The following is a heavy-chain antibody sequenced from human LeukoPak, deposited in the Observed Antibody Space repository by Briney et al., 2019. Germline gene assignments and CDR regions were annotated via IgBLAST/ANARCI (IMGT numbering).Heavy chain of an antibody. Sequence: ASVKVSCKASGYTFTGYYMHWVRQAPGQGLEWMGWINPNSGGTNYAQKFQGRVTMTRDTSISTAYTELSRLRSDDTAVYYCARVGPWVNPDYYFYYMDVWGKGTTVTVSS. CDR3: ARVGPWVNPDYYFYYMDV. V-gene: IGHV1-2*02. CDR2: INPNSGGT. CDR1: GYTFTGYY. D-gene: IGHD1-14*01. J-gene: IGHJ6*03.